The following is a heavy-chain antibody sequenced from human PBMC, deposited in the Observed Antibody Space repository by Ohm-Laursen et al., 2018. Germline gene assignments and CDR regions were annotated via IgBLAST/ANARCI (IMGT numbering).Heavy chain of an antibody. CDR1: GFSISSYW. CDR3: SRDYLSI. CDR2: INRDGGSE. Sequence: SLRLSCAASGFSISSYWMSWVRQVAGKGLEWVANINRDGGSESYVDSVQGRFTISRDNAKNLLYLQMNNLRAEDTAMYYCSRDYLSIWGQGTLVTVSS. V-gene: IGHV3-7*01. D-gene: IGHD2/OR15-2a*01. J-gene: IGHJ3*01.